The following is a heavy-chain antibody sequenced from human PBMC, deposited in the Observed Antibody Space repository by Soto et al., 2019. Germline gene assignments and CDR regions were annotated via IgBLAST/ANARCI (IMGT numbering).Heavy chain of an antibody. CDR2: IYNSGST. CDR3: ASLDYIHYVFDY. V-gene: IGHV4-59*01. D-gene: IGHD4-4*01. CDR1: VGSITNYD. Sequence: SETLSVNCTFSVGSITNYDWSWIRQPPGKGLEWIGYIYNSGSTNYNPSLKSRITISVDTSKSQFSLKLSSVTAADTAVYFCASLDYIHYVFDYWGQGTMFTVSS. J-gene: IGHJ4*02.